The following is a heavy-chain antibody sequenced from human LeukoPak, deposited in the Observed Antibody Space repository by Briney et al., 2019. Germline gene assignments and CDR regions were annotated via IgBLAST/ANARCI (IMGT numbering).Heavy chain of an antibody. J-gene: IGHJ4*02. D-gene: IGHD1-26*01. Sequence: GGSLRLSCAASGFLFISYPFHWVRQAPGKGLEWVAVISYDGSNKYYADSVKGRFTISRDNSKNTLYLQMNSLRAEDTAVYYCARVGSQWELLGYFDYWGQGTLVTVSS. V-gene: IGHV3-30-3*01. CDR2: ISYDGSNK. CDR3: ARVGSQWELLGYFDY. CDR1: GFLFISYP.